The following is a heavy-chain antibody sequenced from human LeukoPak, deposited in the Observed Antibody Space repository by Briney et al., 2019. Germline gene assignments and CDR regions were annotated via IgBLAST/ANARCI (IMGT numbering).Heavy chain of an antibody. V-gene: IGHV3-74*01. D-gene: IGHD5-18*01. CDR1: GFTFSSYW. CDR3: VRDGYSYGFMLALDI. J-gene: IGHJ3*02. CDR2: INSDGSST. Sequence: PGGSLRLSCAASGFTFSSYWMHWVRQAPGKGLVWVSRINSDGSSTSYADSVKGRFTISRDSAKNTLYLQMNSLRAEDTAVYYCVRDGYSYGFMLALDIWGLGTRVTVSS.